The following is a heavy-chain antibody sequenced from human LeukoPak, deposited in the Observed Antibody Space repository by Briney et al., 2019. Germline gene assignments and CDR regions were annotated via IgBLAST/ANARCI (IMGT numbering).Heavy chain of an antibody. V-gene: IGHV3-30*02. Sequence: GGSLRLSCAASGFTFSSYAMHWVRQAPGKGLEWVAFIRYDRSNKYYADSVKARFTISRDNSKNTLYLQMNSLSGEDTAVYYCAKGYVYGAYGFDYWGQGTLVTVFS. CDR3: AKGYVYGAYGFDY. J-gene: IGHJ4*02. D-gene: IGHD4-17*01. CDR2: IRYDRSNK. CDR1: GFTFSSYA.